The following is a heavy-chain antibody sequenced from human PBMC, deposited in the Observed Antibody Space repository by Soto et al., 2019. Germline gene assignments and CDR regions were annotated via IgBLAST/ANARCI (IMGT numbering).Heavy chain of an antibody. CDR1: GFAFSSYA. J-gene: IGHJ4*02. V-gene: IGHV3-23*01. D-gene: IGHD3-16*02. CDR2: ISGSTSGT. CDR3: AIDRGFIDPFDY. Sequence: EVQLLESGGGLVQPGGSLRLSCAASGFAFSSYAMSWVRQAPGKGLEWVSSISGSTSGTYYADAVKGRFTISRDNSNNTLYLQMNSLSADDTAVYYCAIDRGFIDPFDYWGQGALVTVSS.